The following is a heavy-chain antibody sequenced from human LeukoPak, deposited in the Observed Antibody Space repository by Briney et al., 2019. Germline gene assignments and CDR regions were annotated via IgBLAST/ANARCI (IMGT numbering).Heavy chain of an antibody. J-gene: IGHJ4*02. V-gene: IGHV4-39*01. D-gene: IGHD3-22*01. CDR3: ARRDYYDSLDY. CDR1: GGSISSSSYY. Sequence: SETLSLTCTVSGGSISSSSYYWGWLRQPPGKGLEWIVSIYYSGSTYYNPTRKRRITISVDTSKNHFSLKLSSVTAADTAVYYCARRDYYDSLDYWGQGTLVTVSS. CDR2: IYYSGST.